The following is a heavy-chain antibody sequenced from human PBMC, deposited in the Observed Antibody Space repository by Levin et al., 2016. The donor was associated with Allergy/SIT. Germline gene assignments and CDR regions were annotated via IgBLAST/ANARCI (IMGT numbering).Heavy chain of an antibody. CDR3: AKEYTPTSRMSLDS. CDR1: GFTFSGHY. CDR2: IKNKANTYTT. V-gene: IGHV3-72*01. D-gene: IGHD4-11*01. Sequence: GESLKISCAASGFTFSGHYMDWVRQAPGKGLEWIGRIKNKANTYTTEYAASVKGRFTISRDNSENTVYMQMNSLRAEDTAVYYCAKEYTPTSRMSLDSWGQGTLVTVSS. J-gene: IGHJ4*02.